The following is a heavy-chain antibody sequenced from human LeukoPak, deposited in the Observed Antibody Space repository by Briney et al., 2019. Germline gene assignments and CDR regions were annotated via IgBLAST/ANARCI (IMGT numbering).Heavy chain of an antibody. CDR1: GFTFSSNA. Sequence: GGSLRLSCAASGFTFSSNAMSWVRQAPGKGLKWVSAIRGSGGGTYYADSVKGRFTISRDNSKNTLYLQMNSLRAADTAVYYCAKVRSDYYDILTGNYNPLFDYWGQGTLVTVSS. CDR2: IRGSGGGT. CDR3: AKVRSDYYDILTGNYNPLFDY. D-gene: IGHD3-9*01. J-gene: IGHJ4*02. V-gene: IGHV3-23*01.